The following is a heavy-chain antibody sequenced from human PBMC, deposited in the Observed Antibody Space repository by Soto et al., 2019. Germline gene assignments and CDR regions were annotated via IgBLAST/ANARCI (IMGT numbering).Heavy chain of an antibody. J-gene: IGHJ4*02. D-gene: IGHD5-12*01. CDR3: ARSRSGYSGVFDY. CDR2: IIPIFGTA. V-gene: IGHV1-69*13. Sequence: GAPVKVSCKASGGTLSSYAISWVRQAPGQGLEWMGGIIPIFGTANYAQKFQGRVTITADESTSTAYMELSSLRSEDTAVYYCARSRSGYSGVFDYWGQGTLVTVS. CDR1: GGTLSSYA.